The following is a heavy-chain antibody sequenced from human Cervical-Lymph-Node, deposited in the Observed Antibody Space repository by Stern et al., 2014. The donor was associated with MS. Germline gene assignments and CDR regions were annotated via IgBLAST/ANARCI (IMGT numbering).Heavy chain of an antibody. J-gene: IGHJ4*02. CDR3: TRAVGGVGRE. CDR1: GYTFTNYY. D-gene: IGHD3-16*01. CDR2: INPNGSVT. V-gene: IGHV1-46*01. Sequence: LGESGPEVKKPGASVMVSCKTSGYTFTNYYIHWVRQAPGQGLEWMGIINPNGSVTASAQKFQGRLTMTRDTSTTTVYMRLITLTSEDTAMYYCTRAVGGVGREWGQGTLVFVSS.